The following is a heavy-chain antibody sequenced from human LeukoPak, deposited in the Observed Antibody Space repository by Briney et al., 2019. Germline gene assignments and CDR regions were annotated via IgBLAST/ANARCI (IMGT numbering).Heavy chain of an antibody. D-gene: IGHD3-10*01. CDR3: ARAMVREPGVDY. Sequence: EGSLRLSCAASGFTFSSYGMHWVRQAPGKGLEWVAVIWYDGSNKYYADSVKGRFTISRDNSKNTLYLQMNSLRAEDTAVYYCARAMVREPGVDYWGQGTLVTVSS. V-gene: IGHV3-33*01. CDR2: IWYDGSNK. CDR1: GFTFSSYG. J-gene: IGHJ4*02.